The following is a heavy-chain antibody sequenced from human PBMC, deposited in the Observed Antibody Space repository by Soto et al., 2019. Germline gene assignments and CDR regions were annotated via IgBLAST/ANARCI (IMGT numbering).Heavy chain of an antibody. D-gene: IGHD6-25*01. CDR2: ISPNSGAT. CDR1: GYTFTSYG. Sequence: QVQLVQSEGELRQPRASVTVSCRASGYTFTSYGIIWVRQAPGQGLEWMGYISPNSGATTYAQNLQCRHTLTTDTSTSTAYMELRSLSSYDTAIYYCVREMWTRSGPQNFFDYWGLGALVTVSS. V-gene: IGHV1-18*01. CDR3: VREMWTRSGPQNFFDY. J-gene: IGHJ4*02.